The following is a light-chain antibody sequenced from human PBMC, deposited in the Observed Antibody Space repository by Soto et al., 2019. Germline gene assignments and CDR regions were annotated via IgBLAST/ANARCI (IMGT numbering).Light chain of an antibody. CDR1: QNINTY. CDR2: DAA. V-gene: IGKV1-39*01. J-gene: IGKJ3*01. Sequence: DIQMTQSPYSLSAAVGDRVTIACRASQNINTYLNWYQQKPGKAPKLLIFDAASLQSGVPSRFSGGGSRTDFTLTITSLQPEDFATYYCQQTSSAPFTFGPETKVDIK. CDR3: QQTSSAPFT.